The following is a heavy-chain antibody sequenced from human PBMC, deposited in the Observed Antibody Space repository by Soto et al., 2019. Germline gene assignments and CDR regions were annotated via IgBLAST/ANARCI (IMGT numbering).Heavy chain of an antibody. CDR1: GFSFSGYW. J-gene: IGHJ5*02. CDR2: IKEDGTEQ. D-gene: IGHD4-4*01. Sequence: PGGSLRLSCAASGFSFSGYWMSWVRQAPGKGPEWVANIKEDGTEQHYVDSVKGRFTISRDNSENSLFLQMNNLRAEDSAIYYCAIKTSTVSSWFDPWGPGTPVTVSS. V-gene: IGHV3-7*03. CDR3: AIKTSTVSSWFDP.